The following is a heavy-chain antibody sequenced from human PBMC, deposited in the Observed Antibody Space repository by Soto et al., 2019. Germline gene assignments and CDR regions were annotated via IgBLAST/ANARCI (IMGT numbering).Heavy chain of an antibody. V-gene: IGHV1-3*05. CDR1: GYTFTSYA. D-gene: IGHD2-21*02. Sequence: QVQLVQSGAEEKKPGASVKVSCKASGYTFTSYAMHWVRQAPGQRLEWMGWINAGNGNTKYSQKFQGRATITRDTPASTASMELSSLRSEDTAVYYCASSIVEMTALDCWGQVILVSVSS. CDR2: INAGNGNT. CDR3: ASSIVEMTALDC. J-gene: IGHJ4*02.